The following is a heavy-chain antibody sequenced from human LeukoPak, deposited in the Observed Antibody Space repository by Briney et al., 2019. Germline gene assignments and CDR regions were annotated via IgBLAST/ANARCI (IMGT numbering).Heavy chain of an antibody. D-gene: IGHD1-14*01. CDR3: ARGVEPLAANTLAY. J-gene: IGHJ4*02. Sequence: PGGSLRLSCAASGFTVITNDMTWGRQALGKGLEWGSVLYSDGNTKYADSVQGRFTISRDNSKNTLYLEMNSLSPDDTAVYYCARGVEPLAANTLAYWGQGTLVTVSS. CDR1: GFTVITND. V-gene: IGHV3-53*01. CDR2: LYSDGNT.